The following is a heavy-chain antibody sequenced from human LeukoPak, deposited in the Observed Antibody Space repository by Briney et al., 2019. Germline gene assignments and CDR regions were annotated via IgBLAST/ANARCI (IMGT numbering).Heavy chain of an antibody. V-gene: IGHV3-23*01. J-gene: IGHJ4*02. CDR2: ISGSGGST. CDR1: GFTFSSYA. Sequence: SGGSLRLSCAASGFTFSSYAMSWVRQAPGKGLEWVSAISGSGGSTYYADSVKGRFTISRDNSKNTLYLQMNSLRAEDTAVYYCAKVYYYDSSGSDFGYWGQGTLVTVSS. CDR3: AKVYYYDSSGSDFGY. D-gene: IGHD3-22*01.